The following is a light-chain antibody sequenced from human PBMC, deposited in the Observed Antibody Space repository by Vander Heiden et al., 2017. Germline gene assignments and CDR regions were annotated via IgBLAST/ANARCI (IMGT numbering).Light chain of an antibody. J-gene: IGLJ2*01. CDR2: DNN. CDR1: NSNIGNNY. CDR3: GTWDSSLSAVV. V-gene: IGLV1-51*01. Sequence: QSVLTQPPSVSAAPGRKVTISCSGSNSNIGNNYVSWYQPLPGTAPKLLIYDNNKRPSGIPDRLSGSKSGTSATLDITGLQTGDEADYYCGTWDSSLSAVVFGGGTKLTVL.